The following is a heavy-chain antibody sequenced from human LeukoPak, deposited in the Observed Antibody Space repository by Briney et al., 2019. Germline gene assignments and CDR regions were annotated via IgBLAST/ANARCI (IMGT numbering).Heavy chain of an antibody. V-gene: IGHV3-15*01. Sequence: PGGSLRLSCAASGISLDYAWMTWVRQAPGKGLEAVGRIKANISGGAIDYAAPVKGRFTISRDDSKNTLYLQMDSLRAEDTAVYYCTIDVLSHPQQIDYWGQGILVTVSS. CDR1: GISLDYAW. CDR3: TIDVLSHPQQIDY. D-gene: IGHD2/OR15-2a*01. J-gene: IGHJ4*02. CDR2: IKANISGGAI.